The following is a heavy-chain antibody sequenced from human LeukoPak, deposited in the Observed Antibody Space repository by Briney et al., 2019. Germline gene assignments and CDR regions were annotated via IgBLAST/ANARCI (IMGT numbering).Heavy chain of an antibody. CDR3: ARVTPRYGDYGPFDY. Sequence: AASVKVSCKASGYTFTSYGISWVRQAPGQGLEWMGWISAYNGNTNYAQKLQGRVTMTTDTSTSTAYMELRSLRSDDTAVYYCARVTPRYGDYGPFDYWGQGTLVTVSS. CDR2: ISAYNGNT. CDR1: GYTFTSYG. V-gene: IGHV1-18*01. D-gene: IGHD4-17*01. J-gene: IGHJ4*02.